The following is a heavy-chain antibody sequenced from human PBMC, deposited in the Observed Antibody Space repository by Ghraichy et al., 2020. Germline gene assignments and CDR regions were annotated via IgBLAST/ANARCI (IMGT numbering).Heavy chain of an antibody. Sequence: LSLTCAASGFTFNNYWMIWFRQAPGKGLEWVAIIKQDESEKLYLDSVKGRFTISRDNAKNSLFLEMSSLRDEDTALYFCARGSGWISEYWGQGTLVTGSS. J-gene: IGHJ4*02. V-gene: IGHV3-7*03. CDR3: ARGSGWISEY. CDR2: IKQDESEK. D-gene: IGHD6-19*01. CDR1: GFTFNNYW.